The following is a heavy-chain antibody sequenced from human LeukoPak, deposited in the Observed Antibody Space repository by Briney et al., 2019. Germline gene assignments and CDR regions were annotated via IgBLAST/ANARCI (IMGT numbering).Heavy chain of an antibody. CDR2: ISGSGGST. D-gene: IGHD3-22*01. CDR3: AKDTYYYDSSGYLS. V-gene: IGHV3-23*01. Sequence: GGSLRLSCAASGFTFSSYGMSWVRQAPGKGLEWVSAISGSGGSTYYADSVKGRFTISRDNSKNTLYLQMNSLRAEDTAVYYCAKDTYYYDSSGYLSWGQGTLVTVSS. CDR1: GFTFSSYG. J-gene: IGHJ5*02.